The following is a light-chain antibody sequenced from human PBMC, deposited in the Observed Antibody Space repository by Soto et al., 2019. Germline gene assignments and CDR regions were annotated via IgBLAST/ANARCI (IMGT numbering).Light chain of an antibody. J-gene: IGKJ4*01. V-gene: IGKV3-20*01. Sequence: EIVLTQSPGTLTLSPGERATLSCRASQSVSSSYLAWYQQKSGQPPRLLIYGASRRATGIPDRYSGSGSGTDFTLTISRLEAEVFAVYYCQQYGSSPQLTFGGGTKVEIK. CDR2: GAS. CDR1: QSVSSSY. CDR3: QQYGSSPQLT.